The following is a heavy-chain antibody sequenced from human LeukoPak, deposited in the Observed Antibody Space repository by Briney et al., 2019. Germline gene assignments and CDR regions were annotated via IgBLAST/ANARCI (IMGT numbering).Heavy chain of an antibody. D-gene: IGHD6-19*01. V-gene: IGHV3-66*02. CDR3: ARDSSGWYYLDY. CDR2: IYSGGST. CDR1: GFIVSSDY. Sequence: GGSLRLSCAASGFIVSSDYMSWVPQAPGKGLEWVSVIYSGGSTFYADSVKGRFTISRDKSKNTLYLQMNSLRADDTAVYYCARDSSGWYYLDYWGQGSLVTVSS. J-gene: IGHJ4*02.